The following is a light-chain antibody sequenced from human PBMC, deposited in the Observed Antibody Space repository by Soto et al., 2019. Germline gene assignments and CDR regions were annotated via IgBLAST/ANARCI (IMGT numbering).Light chain of an antibody. CDR1: SSDVGAYKY. V-gene: IGLV2-8*01. Sequence: QSALTQPPSASGSPGQSVTISCTGTSSDVGAYKYVSWYQQYPGKAPKLMIYEVTKRPSGVPDRFSGSKSGNTASLAVSGLLAVDEDANYVTQYGGNAIVVFGGGTKVTVL. J-gene: IGLJ2*01. CDR2: EVT. CDR3: TQYGGNAIVV.